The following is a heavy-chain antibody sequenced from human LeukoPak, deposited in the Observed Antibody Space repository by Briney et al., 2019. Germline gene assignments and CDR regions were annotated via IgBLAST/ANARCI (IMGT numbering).Heavy chain of an antibody. Sequence: TGGSLRLSCAPSGFTFSSYAMSWVRQAPGKGLKWVSDISGSGGSTYYADSVKGRFTITRDNSKNTLYLQMNSLRAEDMAVYYCAKVFGYCSSTSCYIQLYYFDYWGQGTLVTVSS. CDR3: AKVFGYCSSTSCYIQLYYFDY. CDR1: GFTFSSYA. D-gene: IGHD2-2*02. CDR2: ISGSGGST. J-gene: IGHJ4*02. V-gene: IGHV3-23*01.